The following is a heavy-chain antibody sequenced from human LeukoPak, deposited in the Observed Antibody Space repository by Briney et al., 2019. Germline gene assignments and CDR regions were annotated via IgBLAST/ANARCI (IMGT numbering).Heavy chain of an antibody. V-gene: IGHV4-61*02. CDR2: IYTSGYT. J-gene: IGHJ4*02. Sequence: PSQTLSLICTVSGDSISSSYYWSWIRQPAGKGLEWVGRIYTSGYTNYNPSLKSRVTISVDTSKNQFSLNLSSVTAADTAVYYCATNSDNDFTTFDYWGQGKLVTVSS. CDR1: GDSISSSYY. CDR3: ATNSDNDFTTFDY. D-gene: IGHD5-12*01.